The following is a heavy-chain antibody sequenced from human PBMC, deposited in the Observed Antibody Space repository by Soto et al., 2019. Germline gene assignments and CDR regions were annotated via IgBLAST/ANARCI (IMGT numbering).Heavy chain of an antibody. CDR2: IWLDGSKA. D-gene: IGHD6-13*01. CDR3: TRDWISSWTPGV. CDR1: GFTFSSYG. J-gene: IGHJ4*02. Sequence: VQLVESGGAVVQPGRSLRLSCAVSGFTFSSYGMHWVRQAPGKGLEWVAAIWLDGSKATYADSVMGRFTVSRDNSKNTLSLEMNSLRVEDTGLYYCTRDWISSWTPGVWGQGTLVTVSS. V-gene: IGHV3-33*01.